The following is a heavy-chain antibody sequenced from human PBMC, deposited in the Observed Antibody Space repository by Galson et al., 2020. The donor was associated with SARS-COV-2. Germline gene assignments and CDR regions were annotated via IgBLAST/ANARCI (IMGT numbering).Heavy chain of an antibody. Sequence: GGSLRLSCAASGFTFDDYAMHWVRQAPGTGLKWVSGISWNSGSIGYADSVKGRFTISRDNAKNSLYLQMNSLRAEDTALYYCAKGPSSDYWGQGTLVTVSS. V-gene: IGHV3-9*01. CDR1: GFTFDDYA. CDR3: AKGPSSDY. CDR2: ISWNSGSI. J-gene: IGHJ4*02. D-gene: IGHD6-6*01.